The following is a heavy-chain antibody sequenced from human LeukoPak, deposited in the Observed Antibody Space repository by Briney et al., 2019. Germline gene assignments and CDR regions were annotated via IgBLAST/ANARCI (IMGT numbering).Heavy chain of an antibody. D-gene: IGHD2-15*01. J-gene: IGHJ4*02. CDR3: ARREVYCSGGSCYQFLDY. CDR1: GFTFSNYA. V-gene: IGHV3-64*01. Sequence: HPGGSLRLSCAASGFTFSNYAMHWVRQAPGKGLRYVSAISSNGVSTYYVNSVKGRFTISRDNSKNTLYLQMGSLRAEDMAVYYCARREVYCSGGSCYQFLDYWGQGTLVTVSS. CDR2: ISSNGVST.